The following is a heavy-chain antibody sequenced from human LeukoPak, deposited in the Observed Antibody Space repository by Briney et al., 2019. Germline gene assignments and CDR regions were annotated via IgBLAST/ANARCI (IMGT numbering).Heavy chain of an antibody. CDR3: ARQRLVPAAIDH. J-gene: IGHJ4*02. Sequence: SETLSLTCAVYGGSFSGYYWSWIRQPPGKGLEWIGEINHSGSTNYNPSLKSRVTISVDTSKNQFSLKLSSVTAADTAVYYCARQRLVPAAIDHWGQGTLVTVSS. V-gene: IGHV4-34*01. CDR2: INHSGST. D-gene: IGHD2-2*01. CDR1: GGSFSGYY.